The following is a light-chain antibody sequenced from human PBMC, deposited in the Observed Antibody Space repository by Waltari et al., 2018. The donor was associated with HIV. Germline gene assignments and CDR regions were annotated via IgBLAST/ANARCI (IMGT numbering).Light chain of an antibody. J-gene: IGKJ2*01. V-gene: IGKV3-15*01. CDR2: DAS. CDR3: QQYNNWPYT. Sequence: EIVMTQSPATLWLSPGETATLPCSTRHSITTNIAWYQQKRGQPPKLLIYDASTGAAGVPPRCSGSGSGTEFNLTIDSLQSDDFAVYYCQQYNNWPYTFDRGSKVEVK. CDR1: HSITTN.